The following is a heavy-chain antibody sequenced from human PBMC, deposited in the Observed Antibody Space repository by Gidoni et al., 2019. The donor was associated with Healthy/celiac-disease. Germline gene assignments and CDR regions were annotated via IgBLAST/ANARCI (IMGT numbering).Heavy chain of an antibody. Sequence: EVQLVESGGGLVKPGGSLRLSCAASGFTFRSYSMKWVSKAPGKGREWVSSISSCSSSIYYAGSVKGRFPISRDNAKNSLYLQMNSLRAEDTAVYYCARDDSPEDCSGGSCYPYYYYGMDVWGQGTTVTVSS. D-gene: IGHD2-15*01. CDR2: ISSCSSSI. J-gene: IGHJ6*02. CDR1: GFTFRSYS. CDR3: ARDDSPEDCSGGSCYPYYYYGMDV. V-gene: IGHV3-21*01.